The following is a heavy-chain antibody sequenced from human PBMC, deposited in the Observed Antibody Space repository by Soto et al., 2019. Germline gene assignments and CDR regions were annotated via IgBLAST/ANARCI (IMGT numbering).Heavy chain of an antibody. J-gene: IGHJ3*02. V-gene: IGHV4-59*01. CDR2: IYYSGST. CDR3: ARTYDDSGPNSGGYGFDI. CDR1: GGSLSSYY. D-gene: IGHD3-22*01. Sequence: SETLSLTCVVSGGSLSSYYWSWIRQPPGKGLEWIGYIYYSGSTSYNPSLKSRVSISLDTSMNQFSLKLSSVTAADTAVYYCARTYDDSGPNSGGYGFDIWGQGTMVTVSS.